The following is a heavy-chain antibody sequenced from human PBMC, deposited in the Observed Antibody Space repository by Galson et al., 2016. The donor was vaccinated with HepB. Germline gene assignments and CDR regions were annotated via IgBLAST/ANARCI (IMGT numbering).Heavy chain of an antibody. CDR1: GDTFSTYA. V-gene: IGHV1-69*13. CDR3: ARDTMVRGAKMDY. D-gene: IGHD3-10*01. J-gene: IGHJ4*02. Sequence: SVKVSCKASGDTFSTYAISWVRQTPGQGPEWMGGIIPIFGTTNYAQRFQGRVMITADESTSTAYMELSSLRSEDTAVYYCARDTMVRGAKMDYWGQGTLVTASS. CDR2: IIPIFGTT.